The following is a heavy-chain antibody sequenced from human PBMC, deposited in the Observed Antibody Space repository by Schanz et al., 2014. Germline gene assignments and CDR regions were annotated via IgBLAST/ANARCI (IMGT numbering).Heavy chain of an antibody. D-gene: IGHD6-13*01. J-gene: IGHJ6*02. V-gene: IGHV3-30*04. CDR2: ISYDGSHK. CDR1: GFTFSNFA. Sequence: QVQLVESGGGVVQPGRSLRLSCAASGFTFSNFAIHWVRQAPGKGLEWVAVISYDGSHKDYADSVKGRFTISRDNSKNTLYLQMNSLRAEDTAVYYCARERQQLVGRIGSYYGMDVWGQGTTVTVSS. CDR3: ARERQQLVGRIGSYYGMDV.